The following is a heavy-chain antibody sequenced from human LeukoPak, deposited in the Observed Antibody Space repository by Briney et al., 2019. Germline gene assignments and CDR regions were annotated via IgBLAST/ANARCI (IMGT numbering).Heavy chain of an antibody. CDR1: GFTFSSYG. J-gene: IGHJ4*02. Sequence: GGSLRLSCAASGFTFSSYGMHGVRQTPGKGLEWVAGIWYDGSNKYNVDSVTGRFTISRDNSNNTLFLQLDSLRAEDTAVYYCARDRNWYFDSWGQGTLVTVSS. V-gene: IGHV3-33*01. D-gene: IGHD1-20*01. CDR3: ARDRNWYFDS. CDR2: IWYDGSNK.